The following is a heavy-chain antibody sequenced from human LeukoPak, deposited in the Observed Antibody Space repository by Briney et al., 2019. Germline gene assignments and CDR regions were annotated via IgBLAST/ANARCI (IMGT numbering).Heavy chain of an antibody. CDR1: GGIFSSYT. Sequence: SVKVSCKASGGIFSSYTISWVRQAPGQGLEWMGRIIPLLGIANYAQKFQGRVTIIADKSTSTAYLDLSRLRSEDTAVYYCARDDADSAYADGDYWGQGTLVTVSS. V-gene: IGHV1-69*04. J-gene: IGHJ4*02. CDR2: IIPLLGIA. D-gene: IGHD5-12*01. CDR3: ARDDADSAYADGDY.